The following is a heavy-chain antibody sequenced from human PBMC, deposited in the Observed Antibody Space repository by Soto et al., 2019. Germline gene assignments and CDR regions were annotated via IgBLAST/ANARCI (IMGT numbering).Heavy chain of an antibody. Sequence: PGGSLRLSCVASGFTFRAYSMSWVRQAPGQGLEWVSSITSSSTYIYYTRSVEGRFTISRDDAKNSLHLQMNSLRAEDTAVYYCARDLLDGYAHARQPDYWGQGTLVTVSS. CDR2: ITSSSTYI. J-gene: IGHJ4*02. V-gene: IGHV3-21*06. CDR1: GFTFRAYS. D-gene: IGHD2-2*01. CDR3: ARDLLDGYAHARQPDY.